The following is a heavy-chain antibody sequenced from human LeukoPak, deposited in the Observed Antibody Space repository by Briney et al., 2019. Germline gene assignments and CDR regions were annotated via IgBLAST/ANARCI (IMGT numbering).Heavy chain of an antibody. CDR2: INHSGST. D-gene: IGHD2-2*01. V-gene: IGHV4-34*01. CDR3: ARTHIVVVPAAPGLWFDP. Sequence: SETLSLTCAVYGGSFSGYYRSWIRQPPGKGLEWIGEINHSGSTNYNPSLKSRVTISVDTSKNQFSLKLSSVTAADTAVYYCARTHIVVVPAAPGLWFDPWGQGTLVTVSS. CDR1: GGSFSGYY. J-gene: IGHJ5*02.